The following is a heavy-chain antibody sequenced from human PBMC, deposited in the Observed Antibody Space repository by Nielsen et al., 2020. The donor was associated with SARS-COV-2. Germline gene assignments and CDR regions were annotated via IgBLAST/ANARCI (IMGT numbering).Heavy chain of an antibody. J-gene: IGHJ4*02. CDR3: ARGYYNVDY. D-gene: IGHD3-10*01. CDR1: GASMRDNY. CDR2: IFYNGRT. Sequence: SETLSLTCTVSGASMRDNYWSWIRRPPGKGLEWIGYIFYNGRTNYSPSLKSRVTMSIDTSKKRFSLELTSVTAADSAVYYCARGYYNVDYWGQGTLVTVYS. V-gene: IGHV4-59*01.